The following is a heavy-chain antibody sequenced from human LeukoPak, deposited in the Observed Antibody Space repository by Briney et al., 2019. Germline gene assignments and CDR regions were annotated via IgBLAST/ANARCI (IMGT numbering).Heavy chain of an antibody. D-gene: IGHD3-22*01. Sequence: SETLSLNCTVSGASITSNYWSWIRQPPGKGLEWIGYVYYTGTTKYNPSLNSRVTMSVDTSKNQLSLQLTSVTAADTAVYYCARVADSSGYYDAFDIWGQGTMVTVSS. V-gene: IGHV4-59*01. CDR2: VYYTGTT. J-gene: IGHJ3*02. CDR3: ARVADSSGYYDAFDI. CDR1: GASITSNY.